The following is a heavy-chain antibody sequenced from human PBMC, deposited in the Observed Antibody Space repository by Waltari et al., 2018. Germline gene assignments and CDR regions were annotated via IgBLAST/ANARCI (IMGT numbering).Heavy chain of an antibody. Sequence: QVQLQESGPGLVKPSETLSLTCTVSGGSISSYYWSWIRQPPGKGLEWIGYIYYSGSTNYNPSLTGRVTISVDTAKNQFSLKLSSVTAADTAVYYWARGYSSSWFDYWGQGTLVTVSS. V-gene: IGHV4-59*01. D-gene: IGHD6-13*01. CDR2: IYYSGST. J-gene: IGHJ4*02. CDR1: GGSISSYY. CDR3: ARGYSSSWFDY.